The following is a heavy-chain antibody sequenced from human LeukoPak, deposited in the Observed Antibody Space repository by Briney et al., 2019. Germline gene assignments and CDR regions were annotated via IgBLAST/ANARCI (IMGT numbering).Heavy chain of an antibody. CDR3: ARDIVVGPEYYYGMDV. CDR2: ISSSSSYI. J-gene: IGHJ6*02. CDR1: GFTFSSYS. D-gene: IGHD2-15*01. V-gene: IGHV3-21*01. Sequence: PGGSLRLSCAASGFTFSSYSMNWVRQAPGKGLEWVSSISSSSSYIYYADSVKGRFTIFRDNAKNSLYLQMNSLRAEDTAVYYCARDIVVGPEYYYGMDVWGQGTTVTVSS.